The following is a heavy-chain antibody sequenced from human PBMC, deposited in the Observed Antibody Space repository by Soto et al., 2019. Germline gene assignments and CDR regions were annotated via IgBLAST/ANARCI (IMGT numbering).Heavy chain of an antibody. D-gene: IGHD3-10*01. Sequence: SETLSLTCTVSGGSISSYYCSWIRQPPGKGLEWIGYIYYSGSANYNPSLKSRVTISVDTSKNQFSLKLSSVTAADTAVYYCARGQGLLWFGELDYWGQGTLVTVSS. CDR1: GGSISSYY. CDR3: ARGQGLLWFGELDY. CDR2: IYYSGSA. V-gene: IGHV4-59*01. J-gene: IGHJ4*02.